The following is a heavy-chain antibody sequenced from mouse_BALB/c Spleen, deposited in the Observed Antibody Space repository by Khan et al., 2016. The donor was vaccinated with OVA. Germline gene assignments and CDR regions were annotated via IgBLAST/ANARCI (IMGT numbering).Heavy chain of an antibody. J-gene: IGHJ4*01. CDR2: IWGDGNT. Sequence: VELVESGPGLVAPSQSLSITCTVSGFSLTTYGVNWIRQPPGKGLEWLGVIWGDGNTNYHSALISRLSTSKGNSKRQGFLQLNSLQTDDTATYYCAKWGDGSTYAMDYWGHGTSVTVSS. CDR1: GFSLTTYG. D-gene: IGHD2-3*01. CDR3: AKWGDGSTYAMDY. V-gene: IGHV2-3*01.